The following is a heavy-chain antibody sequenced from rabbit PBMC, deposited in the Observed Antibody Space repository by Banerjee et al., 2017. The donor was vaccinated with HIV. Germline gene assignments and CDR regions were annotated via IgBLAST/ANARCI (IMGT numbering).Heavy chain of an antibody. CDR1: GIDFSSYYC. CDR2: IVTSSGST. V-gene: IGHV1S43*01. J-gene: IGHJ6*01. D-gene: IGHD4-2*01. Sequence: QSLEESGGDLVKPGGTLTLTCKASGIDFSSYYCMCWVRQAPGKGLELIACIVTSSGSTWYASWAKGRFTISKSTSLNTVDLKMTSLTAADTATYFCARLDASSWDLWGQGTLVTVS. CDR3: ARLDASSWDL.